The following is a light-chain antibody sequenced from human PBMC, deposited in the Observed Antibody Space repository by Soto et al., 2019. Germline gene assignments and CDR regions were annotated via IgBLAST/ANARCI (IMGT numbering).Light chain of an antibody. CDR1: SSDVGGYNY. Sequence: QSVLTQPASVSGSPGQSITISCTGTSSDVGGYNYVSWYQQHPGKAPKLIIYDVSDRPSGISSRFSASKSGNTASLTISGLQAEDEADYYCSSYTCSSTPWVFGTGSMVTV. V-gene: IGLV2-14*03. CDR2: DVS. CDR3: SSYTCSSTPWV. J-gene: IGLJ1*01.